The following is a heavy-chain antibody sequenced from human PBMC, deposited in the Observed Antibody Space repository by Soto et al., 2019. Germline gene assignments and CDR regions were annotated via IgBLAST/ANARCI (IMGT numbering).Heavy chain of an antibody. CDR1: GACISSYY. CDR3: ARDRSDYYYYYGMDV. J-gene: IGHJ6*02. Sequence: SETRSLTCTVSGACISSYYWSGIRLPPGKGLEWIGYIYYSGSTNYNPSLKRRVTISVDTSKNQFSLKLSSVTAADTAVYYCARDRSDYYYYYGMDVWGQGTTVT. D-gene: IGHD3-3*01. CDR2: IYYSGST. V-gene: IGHV4-59*01.